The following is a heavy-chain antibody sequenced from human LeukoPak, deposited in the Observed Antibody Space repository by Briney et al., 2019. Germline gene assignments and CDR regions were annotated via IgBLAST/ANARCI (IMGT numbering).Heavy chain of an antibody. CDR1: GFTFSSYW. D-gene: IGHD2-15*01. J-gene: IGHJ6*02. V-gene: IGHV3-74*01. CDR3: AKDLPKLLRKPYYYYGMDV. CDR2: INSDGSST. Sequence: RTGGSLRLSCAASGFTFSSYWMHWVRQAPGKGLVWVSRINSDGSSTSYADSVKGRFTISRDNAKNTLYLQMNSLRAEDTAVYYCAKDLPKLLRKPYYYYGMDVWGQGTTVTVSS.